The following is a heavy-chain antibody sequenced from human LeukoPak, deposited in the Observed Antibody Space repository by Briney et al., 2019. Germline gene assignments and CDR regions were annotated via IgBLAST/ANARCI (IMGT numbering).Heavy chain of an antibody. V-gene: IGHV3-33*01. D-gene: IGHD6-13*01. J-gene: IGHJ4*02. Sequence: GGSLRLSCAASGFTFSKYGIHWVRQAPGKGLEWVAVIWYDGRTKYYADSVKGRFTISRDNSKNTLYLQMNSLRAEDTAVYYCARESSSLYYFDYWGQGTLVTVSS. CDR1: GFTFSKYG. CDR3: ARESSSLYYFDY. CDR2: IWYDGRTK.